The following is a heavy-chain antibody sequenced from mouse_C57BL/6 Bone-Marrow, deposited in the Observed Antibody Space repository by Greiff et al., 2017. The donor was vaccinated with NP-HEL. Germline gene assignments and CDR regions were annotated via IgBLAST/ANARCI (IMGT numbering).Heavy chain of an antibody. CDR1: GYTFTDYY. V-gene: IGHV1-19*01. CDR3: ARKSRSAWFAY. CDR2: INPYNGGT. J-gene: IGHJ3*01. Sequence: EVKLVESGPVLVKPGASVKMSCKASGYTFTDYYMNWVKQSHGKSLEWIGVINPYNGGTSYNQKFKGKATLTVDKSSSTAYMELNSLTSEDSAVYYCARKSRSAWFAYWGQGTLVTVSA.